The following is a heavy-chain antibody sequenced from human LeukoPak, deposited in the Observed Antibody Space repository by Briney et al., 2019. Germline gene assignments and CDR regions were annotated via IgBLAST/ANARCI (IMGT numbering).Heavy chain of an antibody. CDR3: ARGGSYDFWSGYYTEGDAFDI. D-gene: IGHD3-3*01. J-gene: IGHJ3*02. Sequence: ASVKVSCKASGYTFTSYGIIWVRQAPGQGLEWKGWISAYNGNTNYAQKLQGRVTMTTDTSTSTAYMELRSLRSDDTAVYYCARGGSYDFWSGYYTEGDAFDIWGQGTMVTVSS. CDR1: GYTFTSYG. V-gene: IGHV1-18*01. CDR2: ISAYNGNT.